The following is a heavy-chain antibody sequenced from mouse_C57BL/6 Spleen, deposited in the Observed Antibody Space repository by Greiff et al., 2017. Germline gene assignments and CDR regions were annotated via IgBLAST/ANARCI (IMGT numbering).Heavy chain of an antibody. V-gene: IGHV1-81*01. CDR3: AREGLHPPYYAMDY. D-gene: IGHD3-1*01. J-gene: IGHJ4*01. CDR2: IYPRSGNT. Sequence: VQLQQSGAELARPGASVKLSCKASGYTFTSYGISWVKQRTGQGLEWIGEIYPRSGNTYYNEKFKGKATLTADKSSSTAYMELRSLTSEDSAVYFCAREGLHPPYYAMDYWGQGTSVTVSS. CDR1: GYTFTSYG.